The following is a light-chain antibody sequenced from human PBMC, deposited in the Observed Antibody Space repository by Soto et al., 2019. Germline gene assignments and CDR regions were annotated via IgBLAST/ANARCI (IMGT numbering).Light chain of an antibody. CDR2: GAS. Sequence: EIVMTQSPATLSVSPGERATLSCRASQPVTGALAWYQQKPGQAPRLLLYGASTRATGVPDRFSGSGSGTDFTLTISSLQSEDFAVYFCQQYNDWPPYTFGQGTNVEIK. CDR1: QPVTGA. V-gene: IGKV3-15*01. J-gene: IGKJ2*01. CDR3: QQYNDWPPYT.